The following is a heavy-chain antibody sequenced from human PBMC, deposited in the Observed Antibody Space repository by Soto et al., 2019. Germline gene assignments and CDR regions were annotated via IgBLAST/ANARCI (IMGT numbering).Heavy chain of an antibody. CDR1: GFTFDHYA. D-gene: IGHD3-3*01. CDR2: ISWNSNSI. Sequence: EVQLEESGGGLVQPGGSLRLSCAASGFTFDHYAMHWVRQAPGKGLEWVGGISWNSNSIGYVDSVKGRFTISRDSAKNSLYLQMNSPRIEDTALYFCAKGSGGGTIFGVALDLWGQGALVTVSS. J-gene: IGHJ5*02. V-gene: IGHV3-9*01. CDR3: AKGSGGGTIFGVALDL.